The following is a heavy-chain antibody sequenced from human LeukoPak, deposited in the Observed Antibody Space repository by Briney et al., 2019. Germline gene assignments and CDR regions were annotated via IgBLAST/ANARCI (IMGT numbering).Heavy chain of an antibody. CDR1: GYSSTSYW. Sequence: GESLKISCKGSGYSSTSYWIGGVRQMPGKGLEWMGIIYPGDSDTRYSPSFQGQVTISADKSISTAYLQWSSLKASDTAMYYCARPIAAAGPALIDYWGQGALVTVSS. J-gene: IGHJ4*02. CDR3: ARPIAAAGPALIDY. D-gene: IGHD6-13*01. V-gene: IGHV5-51*01. CDR2: IYPGDSDT.